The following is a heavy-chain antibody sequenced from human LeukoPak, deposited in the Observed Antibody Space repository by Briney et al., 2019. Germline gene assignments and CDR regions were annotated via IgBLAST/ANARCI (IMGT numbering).Heavy chain of an antibody. CDR1: GFTFSAYA. CDR2: MSGSAITT. CDR3: AKDKIWGEDYFDY. V-gene: IGHV3-23*01. Sequence: PGGSLRLSCAASGFTFSAYAMSWVRQAPGKGLEWVSAMSGSAITTYYADSVKGRFTISRDNSMNTLYLQMKSLRAEDTAIYYCAKDKIWGEDYFDYWGQGTLVTVSS. J-gene: IGHJ4*02. D-gene: IGHD3-16*01.